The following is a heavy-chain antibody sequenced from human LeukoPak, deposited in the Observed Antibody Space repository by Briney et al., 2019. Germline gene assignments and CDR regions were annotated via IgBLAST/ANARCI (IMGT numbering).Heavy chain of an antibody. D-gene: IGHD3-10*01. CDR2: IYYSGST. V-gene: IGHV4-39*02. CDR3: ARDSGVFARGVIITALLDY. J-gene: IGHJ4*02. CDR1: GGSISSSSYY. Sequence: PSETLSLTCSVSGGSISSSSYYWGWIRQPPGKGLEWIGSIYYSGSTYYNPSLKSRVTISVDTSKNQFSLKLSSVTAADTAVYYCARDSGVFARGVIITALLDYWGQGTLVTVSS.